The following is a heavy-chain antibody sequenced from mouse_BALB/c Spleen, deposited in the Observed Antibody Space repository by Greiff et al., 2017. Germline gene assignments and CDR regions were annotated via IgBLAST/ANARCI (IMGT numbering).Heavy chain of an antibody. CDR2: IWGDGST. Sequence: QVQLQQSGPGLVAPSQSLSITCTVSGFSLTGYGVNWVRQPPGKGLEWLGMIWGDGSTDYNSALKSRLSISKGNSKSQVFLKMNSLQTDDTARYYCARGATTATWYFDVWGAGTTVTVSS. CDR3: ARGATTATWYFDV. D-gene: IGHD1-2*01. J-gene: IGHJ1*01. V-gene: IGHV2-6-7*01. CDR1: GFSLTGYG.